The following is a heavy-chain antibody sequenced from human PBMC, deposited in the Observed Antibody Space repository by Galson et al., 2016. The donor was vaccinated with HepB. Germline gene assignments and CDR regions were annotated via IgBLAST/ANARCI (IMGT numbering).Heavy chain of an antibody. V-gene: IGHV3-23*01. Sequence: SLRLSCAASGFTLSNYAMSWVRQAPGKGLEWVSDISGSGITTYYADSVKGRFTISRDNSKETVYLKMSRLRAEDTAVYYCARLFGGYIDYWGQGTLVTVSS. CDR2: ISGSGITT. D-gene: IGHD2-15*01. CDR3: ARLFGGYIDY. CDR1: GFTLSNYA. J-gene: IGHJ4*02.